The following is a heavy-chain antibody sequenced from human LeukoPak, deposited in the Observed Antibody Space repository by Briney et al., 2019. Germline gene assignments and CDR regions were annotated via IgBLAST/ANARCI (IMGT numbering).Heavy chain of an antibody. V-gene: IGHV3-21*01. CDR3: ARENDYYGMDV. Sequence: GGSLRLSCAASGFTFSSYSMNWVRQAPGKGLERASSISSSSSYIYYADSVKGRFTISRDNAKNSLYLQMNSLRAEDTAVYYCARENDYYGMDVWGQGTTVTVSS. CDR2: ISSSSSYI. CDR1: GFTFSSYS. J-gene: IGHJ6*02.